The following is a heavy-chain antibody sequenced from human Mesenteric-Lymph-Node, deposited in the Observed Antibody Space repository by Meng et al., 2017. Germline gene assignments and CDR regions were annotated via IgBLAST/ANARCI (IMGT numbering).Heavy chain of an antibody. Sequence: HVPLQESGPVLVEPSQTLSLPCPFSCGSMSSGNDYWSWIRQPPGKGLEWIGYIHHSGSAYYNPSLKSRVSISVDTSKNQFSLNLNSMTAADTAVYYCASFDHIPRRNYFDYWGQGTLVTVSS. D-gene: IGHD2-21*01. CDR1: CGSMSSGNDY. J-gene: IGHJ4*02. CDR3: ASFDHIPRRNYFDY. CDR2: IHHSGSA. V-gene: IGHV4-30-4*01.